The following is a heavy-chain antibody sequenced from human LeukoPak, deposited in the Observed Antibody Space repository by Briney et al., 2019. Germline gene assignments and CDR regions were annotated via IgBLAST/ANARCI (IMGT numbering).Heavy chain of an antibody. Sequence: PGGSLRLSCAASGFTFSNAWMNWVRQAPGKGLEWVGRIKSKTDGGTTDYAAPVKGRFTISRDDSKNTLYLQMNSLKTEDTAVYYCITRGRSSGWYGDNDYWGQGTLVTVSS. CDR1: GFTFSNAW. CDR3: ITRGRSSGWYGDNDY. CDR2: IKSKTDGGTT. D-gene: IGHD6-19*01. V-gene: IGHV3-15*07. J-gene: IGHJ4*02.